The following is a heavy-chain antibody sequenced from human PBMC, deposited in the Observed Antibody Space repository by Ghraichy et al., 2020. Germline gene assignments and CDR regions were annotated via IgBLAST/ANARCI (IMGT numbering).Heavy chain of an antibody. CDR2: ISASGATP. V-gene: IGHV3-23*01. CDR3: AKGSTSAKDYYGMDV. CDR1: GFTFTSHA. J-gene: IGHJ6*02. Sequence: GSLNISCVASGFTFTSHAMTWVRQAPGKGLEWVSSISASGATPYYGPSASGRFTISKDNSKNTVYLQLNSLRVEDTAIYFCAKGSTSAKDYYGMDVWGQGTPVTVS. D-gene: IGHD2/OR15-2a*01.